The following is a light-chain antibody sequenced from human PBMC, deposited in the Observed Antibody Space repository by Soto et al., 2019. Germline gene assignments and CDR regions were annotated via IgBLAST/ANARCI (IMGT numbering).Light chain of an antibody. J-gene: IGKJ2*01. CDR2: AAS. V-gene: IGKV3-20*01. CDR1: QSVSSSY. CDR3: QQYGTSPYT. Sequence: ENVLTQSPGTLSLSPGERATLSCRASQSVSSSYLAWYQQKPGQAPRLLIYAASSRATGIPARFSGSGSGTDFSLTISRLEPEDFAVYYCQQYGTSPYTFDQGTTLEIK.